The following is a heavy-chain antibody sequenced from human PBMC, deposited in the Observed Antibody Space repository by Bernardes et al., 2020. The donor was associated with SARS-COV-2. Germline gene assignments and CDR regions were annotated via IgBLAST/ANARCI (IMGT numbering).Heavy chain of an antibody. D-gene: IGHD6-19*01. V-gene: IGHV3-33*06. J-gene: IGHJ3*02. Sequence: GGSLRLSCAASGFTFSSHAIHWVRQAPGQGLEWVAAIWYDGSNKYYADSVKGRFTISRDNSNNTLYLQMNSLRAEDTAMYYCAKDRSARAYEAFDMWGQGTTVTVS. CDR2: IWYDGSNK. CDR1: GFTFSSHA. CDR3: AKDRSARAYEAFDM.